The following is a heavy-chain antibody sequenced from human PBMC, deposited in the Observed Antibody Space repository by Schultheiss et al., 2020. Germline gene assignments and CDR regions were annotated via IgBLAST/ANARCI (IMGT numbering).Heavy chain of an antibody. CDR3: ATSIAAAGVFDY. CDR1: GGSISSSSYY. Sequence: SETLSLTCTVSGGSISSSSYYWGWIRQPPGKGLEWIGSIYYSGSTYYNPSLKSRVTISVDTSKNQFSLKLSSVTAADTAVYYCATSIAAAGVFDYWGQGTLVTVSS. CDR2: IYYSGST. J-gene: IGHJ4*02. V-gene: IGHV4-39*01. D-gene: IGHD6-13*01.